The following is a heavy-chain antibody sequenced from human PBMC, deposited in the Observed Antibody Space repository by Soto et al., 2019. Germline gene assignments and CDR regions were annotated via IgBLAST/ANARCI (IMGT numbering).Heavy chain of an antibody. CDR2: ISYEGSNT. D-gene: IGHD1-1*01. CDR1: GFTFGTYG. V-gene: IGHV3-30-3*01. J-gene: IGHJ6*02. Sequence: PGGSLRLSCLASGFTFGTYGIHWVRQAPGKGLQWVALISYEGSNTYYADSVKGRFTISRDNAKNTLYLQMNSLRPEDTGVYFCARVTPGNNLSYVSGLDVWGQGTSVTVSS. CDR3: ARVTPGNNLSYVSGLDV.